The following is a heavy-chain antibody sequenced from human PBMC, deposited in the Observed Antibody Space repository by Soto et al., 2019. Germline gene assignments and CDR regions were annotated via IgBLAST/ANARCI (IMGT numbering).Heavy chain of an antibody. Sequence: GGSLRLSCSASGFTFSSYAMHWVRQAPGKGLEYVSAISSNGGSTYYADSVKGRFTISRDNSKNTLYLQMSSLRAEDTAVYYCVKSRVVPAAMSAFDIWGQGTMVTVSS. CDR1: GFTFSSYA. CDR2: ISSNGGST. D-gene: IGHD2-2*01. CDR3: VKSRVVPAAMSAFDI. V-gene: IGHV3-64D*06. J-gene: IGHJ3*02.